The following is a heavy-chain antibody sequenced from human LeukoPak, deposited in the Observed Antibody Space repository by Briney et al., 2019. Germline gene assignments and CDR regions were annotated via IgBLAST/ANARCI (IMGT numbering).Heavy chain of an antibody. Sequence: SVKVSCRASGGSISSYTITWVRQAPGQGLEWMGRIIPIFGTATYAQDFQGRVTITADIPSNTAYMEVNSLTSDDTAVYFCAKQGGARQDYYMDVCGNGTTVIVSS. CDR1: GGSISSYT. CDR3: AKQGGARQDYYMDV. V-gene: IGHV1-69*08. CDR2: IIPIFGTA. D-gene: IGHD3-16*01. J-gene: IGHJ6*03.